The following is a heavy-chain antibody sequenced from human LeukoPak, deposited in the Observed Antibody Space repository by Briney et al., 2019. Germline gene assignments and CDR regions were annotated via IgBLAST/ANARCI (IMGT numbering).Heavy chain of an antibody. Sequence: PSETLSLTCTVSGGSISSYYWSWIRQPPGKGLEWIGYIYYSGSTNYNPSLKGRVTISVDTSKNQFSLKLSSVTAADTAVYYCARLLDCSSTSCYRYYYYYGMDVWGQGTTVTVSS. V-gene: IGHV4-59*08. CDR2: IYYSGST. J-gene: IGHJ6*02. CDR1: GGSISSYY. D-gene: IGHD2-2*02. CDR3: ARLLDCSSTSCYRYYYYYGMDV.